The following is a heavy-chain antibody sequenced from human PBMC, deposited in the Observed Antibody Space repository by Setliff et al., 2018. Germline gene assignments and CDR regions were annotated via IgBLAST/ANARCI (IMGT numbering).Heavy chain of an antibody. Sequence: PGGSLRLSCAASGFTFSSYSMSWIRQAPGKGLDWVAYISGSGNTIYYADSVKGRFTISRDNAKNSLYLQMNSLRAEDTAVYYCARDASRITMVRGGAPPPYNWFDPWGQGTLVTVSS. CDR3: ARDASRITMVRGGAPPPYNWFDP. J-gene: IGHJ5*02. CDR2: ISGSGNTI. CDR1: GFTFSSYS. V-gene: IGHV3-48*04. D-gene: IGHD3-10*01.